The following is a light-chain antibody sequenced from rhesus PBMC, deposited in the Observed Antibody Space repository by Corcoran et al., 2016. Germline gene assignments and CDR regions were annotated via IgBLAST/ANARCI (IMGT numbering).Light chain of an antibody. CDR2: EVS. J-gene: IGLJ1*01. CDR1: SSDIGGYNY. CDR3: CSYAGSYTYI. Sequence: QAALTQPRSVSGSPGHSVSISCTGTSSDIGGYNYVSWYQQHPGTAPKLMIYEVSMRPSGVSDRFSGSKSGNTASLTISGLQAEDEADYYCCSYAGSYTYIFGAGTRLTVL. V-gene: IGLV2-32*01.